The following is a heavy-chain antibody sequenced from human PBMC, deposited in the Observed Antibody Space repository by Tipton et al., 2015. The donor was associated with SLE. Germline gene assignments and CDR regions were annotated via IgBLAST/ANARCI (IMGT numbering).Heavy chain of an antibody. J-gene: IGHJ4*02. V-gene: IGHV3-30*02. CDR2: IRFDGSNT. D-gene: IGHD6-19*01. CDR1: GFMFSSYG. CDR3: AKDTGWAFDY. Sequence: SLRLSCAASGFMFSSYGMHWVRRAPGKGLEWVAFIRFDGSNTYYADSVKGRFTISRDNSKNTMYLQMNSLRAEDTALYYCAKDTGWAFDYWGQGTLVTVSS.